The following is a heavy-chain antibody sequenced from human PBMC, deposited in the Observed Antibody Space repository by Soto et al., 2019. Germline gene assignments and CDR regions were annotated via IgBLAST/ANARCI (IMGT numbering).Heavy chain of an antibody. CDR1: GFTFSSYA. Sequence: GGSLRLSCAASGFTFSSYAMSWVRQAPGKGLEWVSAISGSGGSTYYADSVKGRFTISRDNSKNTLYLQMNSLRAEDTAVYYCAKCYGDYVPRKYYFDYWGQGTLVTVSS. D-gene: IGHD4-17*01. CDR2: ISGSGGST. V-gene: IGHV3-23*01. CDR3: AKCYGDYVPRKYYFDY. J-gene: IGHJ4*02.